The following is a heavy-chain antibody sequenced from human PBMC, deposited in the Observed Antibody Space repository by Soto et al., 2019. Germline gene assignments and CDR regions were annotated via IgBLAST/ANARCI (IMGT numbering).Heavy chain of an antibody. CDR2: ISAYNGNT. J-gene: IGHJ4*02. CDR3: ARSEYCGGDCYFNFDY. CDR1: GYTFTSYG. V-gene: IGHV1-18*01. D-gene: IGHD2-21*02. Sequence: ASVKVSCKASGYTFTSYGISWVRQAPGQGLEWMGWISAYNGNTNYAQKLQGRVTMTTDTSTSTAYMELRSLRSDDTAVYYCARSEYCGGDCYFNFDYWGLGTLVTVPQ.